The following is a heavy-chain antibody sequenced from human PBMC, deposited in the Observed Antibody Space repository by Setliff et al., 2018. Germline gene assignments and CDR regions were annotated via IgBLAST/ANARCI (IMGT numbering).Heavy chain of an antibody. Sequence: PGGSLRLSCAASGFGFNYAWMSWVRQSPGKGLEWLGLIGRSDSGGTIDYAAPVEGRFTISRDDSKNTVYLQMSSLKIEDTAVYYCVHNADFIGTFNTWGQGTMVTVSS. CDR3: VHNADFIGTFNT. J-gene: IGHJ3*01. D-gene: IGHD2-8*01. CDR1: GFGFNYAW. CDR2: IGRSDSGGTI. V-gene: IGHV3-15*04.